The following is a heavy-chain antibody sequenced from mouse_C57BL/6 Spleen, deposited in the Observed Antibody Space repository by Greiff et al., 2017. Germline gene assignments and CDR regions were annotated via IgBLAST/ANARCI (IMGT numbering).Heavy chain of an antibody. J-gene: IGHJ1*03. CDR3: ARHSYCDYDYFDV. CDR1: GFSLTSYG. D-gene: IGHD2-4*01. Sequence: VQLVESGPGLAAPSQSLSITCTVSGFSLTSYGVHWVRQPPGKGLEWLVVIWSDGSTTYNSALNSRLSISKDNSKSQVFLKMNSLQTDDTAMDYCARHSYCDYDYFDVWGTGTTVTVSS. V-gene: IGHV2-6-1*01. CDR2: IWSDGST.